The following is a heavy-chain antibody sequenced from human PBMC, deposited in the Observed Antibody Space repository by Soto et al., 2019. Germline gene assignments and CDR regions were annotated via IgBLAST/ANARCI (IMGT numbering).Heavy chain of an antibody. CDR2: IVPALRLT. V-gene: IGHV1-69*02. CDR3: AADKFGAGRVGVHS. Sequence: VQLVQSGAEVKKPGASVRVSCETSGDTSAIYTITWVRQAPGQGLQWMGRIVPALRLTNYAQEFQGRVTITTTHIELTSLTSEDTAVYFCAADKFGAGRVGVHSWGQGTLVTVSS. D-gene: IGHD3-10*01. CDR1: GDTSAIYT. J-gene: IGHJ5*02.